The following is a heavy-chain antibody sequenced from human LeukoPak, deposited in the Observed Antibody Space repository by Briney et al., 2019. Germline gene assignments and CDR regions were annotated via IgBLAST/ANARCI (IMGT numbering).Heavy chain of an antibody. J-gene: IGHJ4*02. Sequence: ETLSLTCAVYGGSFSGYYWSWIRPPPGKGLEWIGEINHSGSTNYNPSLKSRVTISVDTSKNQFSLKLSSVTAADTAVYYCARGSLTAMVTGFDYWGQGTLVTVSS. V-gene: IGHV4-34*01. D-gene: IGHD5-18*01. CDR1: GGSFSGYY. CDR3: ARGSLTAMVTGFDY. CDR2: INHSGST.